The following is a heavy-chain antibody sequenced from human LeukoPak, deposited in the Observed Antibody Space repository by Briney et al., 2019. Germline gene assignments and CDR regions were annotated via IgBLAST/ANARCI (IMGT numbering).Heavy chain of an antibody. CDR2: ISSSSSTI. Sequence: GGSLRLSCAASGFTFSSYSMNWVRQAPGKGLEWVSYISSSSSTIYYADSVKGRFTISRDNAKKSLYLQMNSLRAEDTAVYYCARTSEYHFDYWGQGTLVTVSS. CDR1: GFTFSSYS. D-gene: IGHD2-2*01. J-gene: IGHJ4*02. CDR3: ARTSEYHFDY. V-gene: IGHV3-48*04.